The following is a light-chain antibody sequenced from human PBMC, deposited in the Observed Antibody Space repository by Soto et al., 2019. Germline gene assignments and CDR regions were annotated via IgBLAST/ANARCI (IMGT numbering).Light chain of an antibody. CDR3: RQYNTYSWT. Sequence: DIQMTQSPSTLSASVGDRVTITCRASRTIYRWLACYQQQAGKAPRLLIYKASNLESRVPSRFSASGSGTEFTLTISTLQPDDSATYYCRQYNTYSWTFGQGTKVEIK. CDR1: RTIYRW. J-gene: IGKJ1*01. V-gene: IGKV1-5*03. CDR2: KAS.